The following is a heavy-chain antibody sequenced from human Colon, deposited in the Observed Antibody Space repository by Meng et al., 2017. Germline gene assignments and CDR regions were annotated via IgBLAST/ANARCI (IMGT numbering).Heavy chain of an antibody. CDR3: ARGYCDFIDF. Sequence: VGAGGGFVQLVGSLRLSCVASGFTYTSYAMSWVRQAPGKGLEWLSSISSSSNDNYYADSVKGRFYVSRDNAKNSLFLEMSSLSPEDTAMYYCARGYCDFIDFWGQGTLVTVSS. D-gene: IGHD4-17*01. V-gene: IGHV3-21*01. CDR1: GFTYTSYA. CDR2: ISSSSNDN. J-gene: IGHJ4*02.